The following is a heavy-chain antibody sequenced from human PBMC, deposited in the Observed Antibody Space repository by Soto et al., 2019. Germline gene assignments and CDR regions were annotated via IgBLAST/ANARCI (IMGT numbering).Heavy chain of an antibody. D-gene: IGHD2-2*01. CDR1: GFTFSNCG. V-gene: IGHV3-30*18. CDR3: AKSPSLEDYYGMDV. CDR2: ISYDGNNK. Sequence: PGGSLRLSCVASGFTFSNCGMHWVRQAPGKGLEWVAVISYDGNNKYYADSVKGRFTISRDNSKNTLFLQMNNPRGEDTAVYYCAKSPSLEDYYGMDVWGQGTTVTVSS. J-gene: IGHJ6*02.